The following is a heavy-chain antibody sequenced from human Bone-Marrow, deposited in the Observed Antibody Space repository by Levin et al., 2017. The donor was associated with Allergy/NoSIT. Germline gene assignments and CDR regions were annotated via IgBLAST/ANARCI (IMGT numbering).Heavy chain of an antibody. J-gene: IGHJ4*02. D-gene: IGHD6-13*01. CDR1: DYSICSGYN. CDR2: IYHTGRA. CDR3: AGQRAAVGAFDY. V-gene: IGHV4-38-2*01. Sequence: SQTLSLPCDVSDYSICSGYNWGWIRQPPGKGLEWIGNIYHTGRAYYNPSLRSRVTLSVDKSNNRFSLNLNSLTAADTAVYYCAGQRAAVGAFDYWGQGTLVSVSS.